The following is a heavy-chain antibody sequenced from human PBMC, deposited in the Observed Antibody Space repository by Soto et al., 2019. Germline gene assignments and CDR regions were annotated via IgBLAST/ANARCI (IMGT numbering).Heavy chain of an antibody. D-gene: IGHD3-22*01. CDR3: TTEYYYDSSGYYSALFDY. V-gene: IGHV1-8*01. Sequence: PSVKVSCKASGYTFTSYDINWVRQATGQGLEWMGWMNPNSGNTGYAQKFQGRVTMTRNTSISTAYMELNSLKTEDTAVYYCTTEYYYDSSGYYSALFDYWGQGTLVTVSS. J-gene: IGHJ4*02. CDR1: GYTFTSYD. CDR2: MNPNSGNT.